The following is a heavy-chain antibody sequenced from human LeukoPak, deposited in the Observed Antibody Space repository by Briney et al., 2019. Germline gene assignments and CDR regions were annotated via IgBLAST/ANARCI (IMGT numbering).Heavy chain of an antibody. J-gene: IGHJ4*02. Sequence: PSQTLSLTCTVSGGSISSGGYYWSWIRQPPGKGLEWIGYIYHSGSTYYNPSLKSRVTISVDRSKNQFSLKLSSVTAADTAVYYCARDRGIAAAGIDYWGQGTLVTVSS. D-gene: IGHD6-13*01. CDR2: IYHSGST. CDR3: ARDRGIAAAGIDY. CDR1: GGSISSGGYY. V-gene: IGHV4-30-2*01.